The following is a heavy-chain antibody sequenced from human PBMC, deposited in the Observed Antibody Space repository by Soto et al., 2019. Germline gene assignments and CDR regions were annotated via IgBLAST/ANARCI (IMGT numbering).Heavy chain of an antibody. CDR1: GGSFSGYY. CDR3: ARAWLILNYFDY. D-gene: IGHD3-9*01. CDR2: INHSGST. Sequence: SETLSLTCAVYGGSFSGYYWSWIRQPPGKGLEWIGEINHSGSTNYNPSLKIRVTISVDTSKNQFSLKLSSVTAADTAVYYCARAWLILNYFDYWGQGTLVTVSS. J-gene: IGHJ4*02. V-gene: IGHV4-34*01.